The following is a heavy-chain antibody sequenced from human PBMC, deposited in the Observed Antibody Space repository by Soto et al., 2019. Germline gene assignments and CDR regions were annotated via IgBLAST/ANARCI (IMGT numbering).Heavy chain of an antibody. D-gene: IGHD6-6*01. CDR2: INPSGGST. CDR1: GYTFTSYY. Sequence: QVQLVQSGAEVKKPGASVKVSCKASGYTFTSYYMHWVRQAPGQGLEWMGIINPSGGSTSYAQKFQGGVTMTRATSTSTVYMELSSLRSEDTAVYYCARGDIAARGGMDVWGQGTTVTVSS. V-gene: IGHV1-46*01. J-gene: IGHJ6*02. CDR3: ARGDIAARGGMDV.